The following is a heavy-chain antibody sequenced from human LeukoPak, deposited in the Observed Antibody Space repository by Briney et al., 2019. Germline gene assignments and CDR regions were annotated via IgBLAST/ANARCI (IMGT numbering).Heavy chain of an antibody. V-gene: IGHV4-4*07. D-gene: IGHD3-16*01. CDR2: IDSSGTT. J-gene: IGHJ6*03. CDR3: ARVKDPGGYYYYYYMDV. CDR1: GGSFTTYY. Sequence: PSETLSLTCTVSGGSFTTYYWSWIRQPAGRGLEWIGHIDSSGTTNYNPSLKSRVTMSTDPSKNQFSLKLSSVTAADTAVYYCARVKDPGGYYYYYYMDVWGKGTTVTVSS.